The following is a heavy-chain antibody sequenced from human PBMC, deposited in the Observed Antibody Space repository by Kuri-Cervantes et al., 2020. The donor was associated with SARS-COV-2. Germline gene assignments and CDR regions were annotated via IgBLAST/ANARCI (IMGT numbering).Heavy chain of an antibody. CDR2: IYSGGST. D-gene: IGHD6-6*01. CDR1: GFTVSSNY. V-gene: IGHV3-53*05. J-gene: IGHJ4*02. CDR3: ARVGRAARLTAPYLDY. Sequence: GGSLRLSCASSGFTVSSNYMSWVRQAPGKGLEWVSVIYSGGSTYYADSVKGRFTISRDNSKNTLYLQMNSLRSDDTAVYYCARVGRAARLTAPYLDYWGQGTLVTVSS.